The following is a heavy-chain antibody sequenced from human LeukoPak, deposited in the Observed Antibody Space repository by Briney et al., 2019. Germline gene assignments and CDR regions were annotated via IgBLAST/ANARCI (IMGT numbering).Heavy chain of an antibody. D-gene: IGHD6-19*01. V-gene: IGHV4-61*05. CDR3: ARRSYSSGWYVGY. J-gene: IGHJ4*02. Sequence: SETLSLTCTVSGGSISSSSFYWGWIRQPPGKGLEWIGYIYYSGSTNYNPSLKSRVTISVDTSKNQFSLKLSSVTAADTAVYYCARRSYSSGWYVGYWGQGTLVTVSS. CDR2: IYYSGST. CDR1: GGSISSSSFY.